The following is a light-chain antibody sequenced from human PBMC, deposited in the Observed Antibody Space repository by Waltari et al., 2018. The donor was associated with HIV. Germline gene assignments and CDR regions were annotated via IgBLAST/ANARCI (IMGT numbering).Light chain of an antibody. CDR2: WAP. J-gene: IGKJ1*01. CDR3: QQHDIIPRT. V-gene: IGKV4-1*01. CDR1: QSILSSVNQKNY. Sequence: IVLTQPPDYLAVSLGERATIHCTSSQSILSSVNQKNYLAWYQPKPGQPPKLLIYWAPTRHSGVPDRFSGSGSGTDFTLTISSLQAEDVAVYYGQQHDIIPRTFGKGTKVEIK.